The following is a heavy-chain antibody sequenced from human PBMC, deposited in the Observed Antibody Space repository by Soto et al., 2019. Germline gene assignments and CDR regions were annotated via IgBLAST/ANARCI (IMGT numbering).Heavy chain of an antibody. V-gene: IGHV4-59*06. CDR3: ARLLHSGFWSGAKYYFDY. CDR1: GASITSYY. D-gene: IGHD3-3*01. CDR2: IYYSGST. J-gene: IGHJ4*02. Sequence: SEPLCLTRTVSGASITSYYWSWFRQPPGKGLEWIGYIYYSGSTYYNPSLKSRVTISVDTSKNQFSLKLSSVTAADTAVYYCARLLHSGFWSGAKYYFDYWGQGTLVTVSS.